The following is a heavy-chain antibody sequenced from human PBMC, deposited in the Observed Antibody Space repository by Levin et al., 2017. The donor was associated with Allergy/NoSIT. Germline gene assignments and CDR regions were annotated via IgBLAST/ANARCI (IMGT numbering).Heavy chain of an antibody. Sequence: PGGSLRLSCAASGFIFSSYAMNWVRQAPGKGLEWVAVISYEGNSKNYADSVKGRFTISRDNSKNMLYLQMNSLRAEDTAVYYCARGYCSGGSCFNGMDVWGQGTTVTVSS. D-gene: IGHD2-15*01. V-gene: IGHV3-30-3*01. CDR1: GFIFSSYA. CDR3: ARGYCSGGSCFNGMDV. J-gene: IGHJ6*02. CDR2: ISYEGNSK.